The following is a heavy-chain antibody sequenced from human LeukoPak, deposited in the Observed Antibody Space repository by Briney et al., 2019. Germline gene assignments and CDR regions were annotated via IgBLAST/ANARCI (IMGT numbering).Heavy chain of an antibody. J-gene: IGHJ5*02. Sequence: SETLSLTCAVYGGSFSGYYWSWIRQPPGKGLEWVGEINHSGSTNYNPSLKSRVTISVDTSKNQFSLKLSSVTAADTAVYYCARGRGSSSSNWFDPWGQGTLVTVSS. V-gene: IGHV4-34*01. CDR2: INHSGST. CDR3: ARGRGSSSSNWFDP. CDR1: GGSFSGYY. D-gene: IGHD6-13*01.